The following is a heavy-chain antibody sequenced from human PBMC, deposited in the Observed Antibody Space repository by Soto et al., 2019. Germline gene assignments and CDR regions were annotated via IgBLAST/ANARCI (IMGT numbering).Heavy chain of an antibody. V-gene: IGHV4-59*08. J-gene: IGHJ3*02. CDR3: ARRQTSITIFGVVPTPGAFDI. CDR1: GGSISSYY. D-gene: IGHD3-3*01. Sequence: SETLSLTCTVSGGSISSYYWSWIRQPPGKGLEWIGYIYYSGSTNYNPSLKSRVTISVDTSKNQFSLKLSSVTAADTAVYYCARRQTSITIFGVVPTPGAFDIWGQGTMVTVSS. CDR2: IYYSGST.